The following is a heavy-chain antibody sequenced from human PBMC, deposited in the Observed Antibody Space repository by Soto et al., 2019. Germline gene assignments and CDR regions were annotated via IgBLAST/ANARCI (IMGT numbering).Heavy chain of an antibody. Sequence: SETLSLTCAVYGGSFSGYYWSWIRQPPGKGLEWIGEINHSGSTNYNPSLKRRFTISVDTSKTQFSLKLSSVTAADTAAYYFARGKHIVVVVAATGNWFDPWGQGTLVTVSS. CDR1: GGSFSGYY. J-gene: IGHJ5*02. CDR2: INHSGST. V-gene: IGHV4-34*01. CDR3: ARGKHIVVVVAATGNWFDP. D-gene: IGHD2-15*01.